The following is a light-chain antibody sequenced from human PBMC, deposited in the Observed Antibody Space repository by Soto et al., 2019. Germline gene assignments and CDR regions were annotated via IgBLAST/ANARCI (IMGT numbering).Light chain of an antibody. V-gene: IGLV3-1*01. CDR2: HDT. J-gene: IGLJ2*01. CDR3: QAWDSSTAV. CDR1: KLGDKY. Sequence: SYELTQPPSVSVSSGQTASIPCSGDKLGDKYACWYQQKPGQSPVLVIYHDTKRPSGIPERFSGSNSGNTATLTISGTQAMDEADYYCQAWDSSTAVLGGGTKLTVL.